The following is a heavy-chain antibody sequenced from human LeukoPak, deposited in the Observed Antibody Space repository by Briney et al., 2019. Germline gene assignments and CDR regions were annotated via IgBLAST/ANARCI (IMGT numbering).Heavy chain of an antibody. V-gene: IGHV3-33*06. CDR3: AKKRSNYFDY. Sequence: LGRSLRLSCAASGYSFTSYGMHWVRQAPGKGLEWVAGIWYEGSNKYYADSVKGRFTISRDDSKNTVFLQMDSLTAEDTAVYYCAKKRSNYFDYWGQGTLVTVSS. CDR2: IWYEGSNK. J-gene: IGHJ4*02. CDR1: GYSFTSYG.